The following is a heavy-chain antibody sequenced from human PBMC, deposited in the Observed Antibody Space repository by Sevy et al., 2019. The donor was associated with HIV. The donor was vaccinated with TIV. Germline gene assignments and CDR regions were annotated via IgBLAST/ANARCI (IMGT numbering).Heavy chain of an antibody. J-gene: IGHJ4*02. CDR2: FDPEDGET. V-gene: IGHV1-24*01. Sequence: ASVKVSCKVSGYTLTKLSMHWVRQPPGKGLEWMGSFDPEDGETLYAQKLQGRVIMTEDTSTDTAYMEVNSLRSEDTAVYYCATTKDYYENSGCPFDYWGQGTLVTVSS. CDR3: ATTKDYYENSGCPFDY. CDR1: GYTLTKLS. D-gene: IGHD3-22*01.